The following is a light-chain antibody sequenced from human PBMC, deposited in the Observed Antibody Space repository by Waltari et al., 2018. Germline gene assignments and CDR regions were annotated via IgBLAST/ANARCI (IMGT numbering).Light chain of an antibody. J-gene: IGKJ3*01. CDR1: QGISSY. CDR3: QQYKSAPFT. V-gene: IGKV1-16*01. Sequence: DIQMTQSPSSLSASVGDRVTITCRASQGISSYISWLQQKPGKAPKHLIYYASSLESGVPSRFRGSGAGTEFTLTISSLQPEDVATYYCQQYKSAPFTFGPGTKVDIK. CDR2: YAS.